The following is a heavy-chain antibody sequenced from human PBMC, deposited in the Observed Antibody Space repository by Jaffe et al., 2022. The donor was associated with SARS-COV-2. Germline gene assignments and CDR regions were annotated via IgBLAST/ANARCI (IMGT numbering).Heavy chain of an antibody. CDR2: IYYSGST. Sequence: QVQLQESGPGLVKPSETLSLTCTVSGGSISSYYWSWIRQPPGKGLEWIGYIYYSGSTNYNPSLKSRVTISVDTSKNQFSLKLSSVTAADTAVYYCARGRWELPYFDYWGQGTLVTVSS. J-gene: IGHJ4*02. CDR3: ARGRWELPYFDY. V-gene: IGHV4-59*01. D-gene: IGHD1-26*01. CDR1: GGSISSYY.